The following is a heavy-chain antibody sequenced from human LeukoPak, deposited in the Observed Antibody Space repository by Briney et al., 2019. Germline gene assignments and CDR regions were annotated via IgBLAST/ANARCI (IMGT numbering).Heavy chain of an antibody. CDR3: AKEVGSPGGFD. V-gene: IGHV3-30*18. J-gene: IGHJ4*02. D-gene: IGHD3-16*01. CDR1: GFTFSSYG. CDR2: ISYDGSNK. Sequence: PGGSLRLSCAASGFTFSSYGMHWVRQAPGKGLEWVAVISYDGSNKYYADSVKGRFTISRDNSKNTLYLQMNSLRAEDTAVYYCAKEVGSPGGFDWGQGTLVTVSS.